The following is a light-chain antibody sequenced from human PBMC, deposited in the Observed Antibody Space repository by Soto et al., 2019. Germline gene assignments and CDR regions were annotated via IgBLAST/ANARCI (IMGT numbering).Light chain of an antibody. Sequence: QSVLTQPPSASGTPGQRVTISCSGSSSNIGSNTVNWYQQLPGTAPKLLIYSNNQRPPGVPDRFSGSKSGTSASLAISGHQSEDEADYYCAAWDDSLNEEVFGTGTKLTVL. CDR2: SNN. CDR1: SSNIGSNT. CDR3: AAWDDSLNEEV. J-gene: IGLJ1*01. V-gene: IGLV1-44*01.